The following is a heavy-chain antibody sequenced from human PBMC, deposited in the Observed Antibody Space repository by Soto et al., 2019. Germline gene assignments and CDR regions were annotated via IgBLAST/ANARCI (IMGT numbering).Heavy chain of an antibody. Sequence: QVQLVQSGAEEKKPGASVKVSCKASGYTFTSYAMHWVRQAPGQRLEWMGWINAGNGNTKYSQKFQGRVTITRDTSASTAYMELSSLRSEDTAVYYCARAPYDYVWGSYRSNTNWFDPWGQGTLVTVSS. J-gene: IGHJ5*02. CDR2: INAGNGNT. V-gene: IGHV1-3*05. CDR1: GYTFTSYA. CDR3: ARAPYDYVWGSYRSNTNWFDP. D-gene: IGHD3-16*02.